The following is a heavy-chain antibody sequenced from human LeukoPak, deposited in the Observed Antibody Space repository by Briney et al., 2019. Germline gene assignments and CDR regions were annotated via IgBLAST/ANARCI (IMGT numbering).Heavy chain of an antibody. Sequence: SETLSLTCAVYGGSFSGYYWSWIRQPPGKGLEWIGEINHSGSTNYNPSLKSRVTISVDTSKNQFSLKLSSVTAADTAVYYCARKWAYSGFSNWFDPRGQGTLVTVSS. D-gene: IGHD5-12*01. CDR1: GGSFSGYY. CDR3: ARKWAYSGFSNWFDP. V-gene: IGHV4-34*01. CDR2: INHSGST. J-gene: IGHJ5*02.